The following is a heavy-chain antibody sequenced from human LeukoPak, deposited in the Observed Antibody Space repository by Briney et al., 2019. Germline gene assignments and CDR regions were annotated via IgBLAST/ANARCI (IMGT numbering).Heavy chain of an antibody. V-gene: IGHV3-23*01. Sequence: GGSLRLSCAASGFTFSSYGMGWVRQAPGKGLEWVSAISGSGGSTYYADSVKGRFTISRDNSKNTLYLQMNSLRAEDTAVYYCAKDDTMVRGAPDYWGQGTLVTVSS. CDR1: GFTFSSYG. J-gene: IGHJ4*02. CDR2: ISGSGGST. CDR3: AKDDTMVRGAPDY. D-gene: IGHD3-10*01.